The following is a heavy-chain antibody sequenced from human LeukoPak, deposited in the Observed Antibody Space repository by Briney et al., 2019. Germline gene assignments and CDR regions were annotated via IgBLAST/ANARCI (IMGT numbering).Heavy chain of an antibody. CDR2: INHSGST. J-gene: IGHJ6*03. D-gene: IGHD2-15*01. Sequence: SETLSITCAVYGGSFSGYYWSWIRQPPGKGLEWIGEINHSGSTNYNPSLKSRVTISVDTSKNQFSLKLSSVTAADTAVYYCARVARRYCSGGSCYSEYYYYYMDVWGKGTTVTVSS. CDR1: GGSFSGYY. CDR3: ARVARRYCSGGSCYSEYYYYYMDV. V-gene: IGHV4-34*01.